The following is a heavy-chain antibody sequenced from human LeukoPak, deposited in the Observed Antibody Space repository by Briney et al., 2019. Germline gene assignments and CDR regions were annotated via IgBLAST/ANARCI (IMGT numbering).Heavy chain of an antibody. CDR3: AGTNCSGGSCYPAEYFQH. V-gene: IGHV3-23*01. CDR2: ISESGGTT. CDR1: GFIFSSYA. D-gene: IGHD2-15*01. Sequence: GGSLRLSCATSGFIFSSYAMSWVRQAPGKGLEWVSAISESGGTTYYAHSVKGRFTISRDNSKNTLYLQMNSLRAEDTAVYYCAGTNCSGGSCYPAEYFQHWGQGTLVTVSS. J-gene: IGHJ1*01.